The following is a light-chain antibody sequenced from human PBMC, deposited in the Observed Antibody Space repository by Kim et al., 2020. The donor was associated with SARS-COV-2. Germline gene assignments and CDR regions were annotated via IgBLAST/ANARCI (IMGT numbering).Light chain of an antibody. Sequence: DIQLTQSPSFLSASVGDRVTITCRASQDISNHLAWYQQKPDEAPELLVYATSTLKTGVPSRFSGSGSGTEFTLTISSLQPEDFATYVCLQVYTYPRTFAQGTKLEI. V-gene: IGKV1-9*01. CDR1: QDISNH. CDR3: LQVYTYPRT. CDR2: ATS. J-gene: IGKJ1*01.